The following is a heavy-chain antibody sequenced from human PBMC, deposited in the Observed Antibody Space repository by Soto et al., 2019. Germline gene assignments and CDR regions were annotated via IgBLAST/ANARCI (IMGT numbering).Heavy chain of an antibody. V-gene: IGHV1-69*06. CDR1: GGTFSSYA. CDR3: AAYYYYDSSGYPVAFDT. CDR2: IIPIFGTA. D-gene: IGHD3-22*01. Sequence: QVQLVQSGAEVKKPGSSVKVSCKASGGTFSSYAISWVRQAPGQGLEWMGGIIPIFGTANYAQKFQGRVTITADKSTSTAYMELSSLRSEDTAVYYCAAYYYYDSSGYPVAFDTWGQGTMVTVSS. J-gene: IGHJ3*02.